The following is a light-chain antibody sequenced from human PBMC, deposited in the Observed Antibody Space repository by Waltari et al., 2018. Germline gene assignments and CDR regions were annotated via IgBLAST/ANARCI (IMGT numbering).Light chain of an antibody. CDR2: DTS. J-gene: IGKJ1*01. CDR3: QKYGTLPAT. CDR1: QSVSKY. V-gene: IGKV3-20*01. Sequence: EIVLTQSPGTLSLSPGERVTVSCRASQSVSKYLAWYQQKPGQAPRHLIYDTSTSATGSPDRFSGSGTGTDFSLTFTRLEPEDVATYFCQKYGTLPATFGQGTKVEIK.